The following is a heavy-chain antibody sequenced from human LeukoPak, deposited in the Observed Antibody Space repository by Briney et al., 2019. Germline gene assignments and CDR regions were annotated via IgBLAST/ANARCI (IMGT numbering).Heavy chain of an antibody. D-gene: IGHD3-22*01. CDR3: ARMHYYDTINPNWFDP. J-gene: IGHJ5*02. CDR2: MKPNTGDT. CDR1: GYTFTSYD. Sequence: ASVKVSCKASGYTFTSYDINWERQATGQGLEWMGWMKPNTGDTGYAQKFQGRVTMTRNTSTGTAYMELSSLTSEDTAVYYCARMHYYDTINPNWFDPWGQGTLVTVSS. V-gene: IGHV1-8*01.